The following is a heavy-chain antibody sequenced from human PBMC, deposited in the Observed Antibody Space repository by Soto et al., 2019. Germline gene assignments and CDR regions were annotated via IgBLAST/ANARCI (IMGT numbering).Heavy chain of an antibody. V-gene: IGHV1-18*01. CDR2: ISAYNGNT. J-gene: IGHJ6*03. Sequence: QVQLVQSGAEVKKPGASVKVSCKASGYTFTSYGISWVRQAPGQGLEWMGWISAYNGNTNYAQKLQGRVTMTTDTSTSTAYRELRSLRSDDTAVYYCARDHRPAPVLRFLEWLPRFPMDVWGKGTTVTVSS. D-gene: IGHD3-3*01. CDR3: ARDHRPAPVLRFLEWLPRFPMDV. CDR1: GYTFTSYG.